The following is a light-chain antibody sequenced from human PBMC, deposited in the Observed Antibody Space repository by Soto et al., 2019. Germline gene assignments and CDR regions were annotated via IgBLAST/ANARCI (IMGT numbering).Light chain of an antibody. V-gene: IGLV2-14*03. CDR1: SSDIGGYNF. J-gene: IGLJ2*01. CDR2: DVT. CDR3: SSYTSTNTVV. Sequence: QAASVSGSPGQSITISCTGTSSDIGGYNFVSWYQQHPGKAPKLMFYDVTNRPSGVSNRFSGSKSGNTASLTISGLQAEDEAVYYCSSYTSTNTVVFGGGTKLTVL.